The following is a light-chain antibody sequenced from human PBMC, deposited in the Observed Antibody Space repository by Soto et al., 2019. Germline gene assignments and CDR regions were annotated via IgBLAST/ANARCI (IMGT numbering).Light chain of an antibody. CDR3: CSYAGNRRV. CDR1: SSDVGGYNY. CDR2: EVS. V-gene: IGLV2-14*01. Sequence: QSVLTQPASVSGSPGQSITISCTGTSSDVGGYNYVSWFQQHPGKAPKLMIYEVSNRPSGVSNRFSGSKSGNTASLTISGLQAEDEADYYCCSYAGNRRVFGGGTKLTVL. J-gene: IGLJ3*02.